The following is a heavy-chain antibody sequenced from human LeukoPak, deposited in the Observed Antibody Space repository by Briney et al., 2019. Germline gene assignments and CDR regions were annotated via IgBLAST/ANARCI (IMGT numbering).Heavy chain of an antibody. D-gene: IGHD3/OR15-3a*01. CDR3: AKRSNFWAGYLDY. V-gene: IGHV3-23*01. CDR1: KFAFSNYA. J-gene: IGHJ4*02. CDR2: ISGSGGST. Sequence: VRSLRLSCTASKFAFSNYAMSWGRQAPGKGREWVSVISGSGGSTYYADSVKGGFTISRDNPKDTLFLQMNSLRTEDTAVYYCAKRSNFWAGYLDYWGQGTLVTVSS.